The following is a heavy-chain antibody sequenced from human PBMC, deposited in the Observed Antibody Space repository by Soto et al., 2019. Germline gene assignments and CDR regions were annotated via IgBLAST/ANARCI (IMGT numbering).Heavy chain of an antibody. CDR2: INPNSGGT. CDR1: GYTFTGYY. Sequence: ASVKVSCKASGYTFTGYYMHWVRQAPGQGLEWMGWINPNSGGTNYAQKFQGWVTMTRDTSISTAYMELSRLRSDDTAVYYCARASQGRDKLRFLEWLEDLYGMDGWGQGTTVTVSS. CDR3: ARASQGRDKLRFLEWLEDLYGMDG. V-gene: IGHV1-2*04. D-gene: IGHD3-3*01. J-gene: IGHJ6*02.